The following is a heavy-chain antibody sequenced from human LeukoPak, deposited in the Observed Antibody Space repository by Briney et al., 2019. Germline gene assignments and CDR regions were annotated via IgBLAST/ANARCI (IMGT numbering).Heavy chain of an antibody. D-gene: IGHD1-26*01. CDR1: GFTFSVYG. J-gene: IGHJ4*02. Sequence: GGSLRLSCAASGFTFSVYGMHWVRQAPGKGLEWVAVIWYNGGNKYYGDSVKGRFTISRDNSNNMLYLQMNSLRAEDTAVYFCARLEWELPDYWGQGTLVAVSS. V-gene: IGHV3-33*01. CDR3: ARLEWELPDY. CDR2: IWYNGGNK.